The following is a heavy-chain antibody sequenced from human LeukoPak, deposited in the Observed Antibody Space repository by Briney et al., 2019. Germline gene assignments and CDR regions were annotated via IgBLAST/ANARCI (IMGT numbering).Heavy chain of an antibody. CDR1: GYTFTGYY. Sequence: ASVKVSCKASGYTFTGYYMHWVRQAPGQGLEWMGWINPNSGGTNYAQKLQGRVTMTTDTSTSTAYMELRSRRSDDTAVYYCATVSESVYGDYWGQGTLVTVSS. CDR3: ATVSESVYGDY. CDR2: INPNSGGT. J-gene: IGHJ4*02. D-gene: IGHD1-14*01. V-gene: IGHV1-2*02.